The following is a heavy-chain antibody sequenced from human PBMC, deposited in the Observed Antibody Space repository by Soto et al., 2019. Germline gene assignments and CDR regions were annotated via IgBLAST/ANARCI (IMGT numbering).Heavy chain of an antibody. CDR3: ARGARCSGGSCYLDY. V-gene: IGHV4-34*01. CDR1: GGSFSGYY. CDR2: INHSGST. D-gene: IGHD2-15*01. Sequence: PSETLSLTCAVYGGSFSGYYWSWIRQPPGKGLEWIGEINHSGSTNYNPSLKGRVTISVDTSKNQFSLKLSSVTAADTAVYYCARGARCSGGSCYLDYRGQGTLVTVSS. J-gene: IGHJ4*02.